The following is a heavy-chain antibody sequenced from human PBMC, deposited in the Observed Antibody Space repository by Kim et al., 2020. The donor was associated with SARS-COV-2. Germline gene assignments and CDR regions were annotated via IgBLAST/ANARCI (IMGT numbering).Heavy chain of an antibody. J-gene: IGHJ3*02. CDR3: ASRGLLWFGELLSDDAFDI. CDR2: INHSGST. CDR1: GGSFSGYY. Sequence: SETLSLTCAVYGGSFSGYYWSWIRQPPGKGLEWIGEINHSGSTNYNPSLKSRVTISVDTSKNQFSLKLSSVTAADTAVYYCASRGLLWFGELLSDDAFDIWGQGTMVTVSS. D-gene: IGHD3-10*01. V-gene: IGHV4-34*01.